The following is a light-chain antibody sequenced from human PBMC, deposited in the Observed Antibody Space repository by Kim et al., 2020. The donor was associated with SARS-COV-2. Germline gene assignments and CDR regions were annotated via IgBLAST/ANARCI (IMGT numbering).Light chain of an antibody. CDR3: AAWDDSLSGSWV. Sequence: QRVHISCSGSSSNNGSNYVYWYQQLPGTAPKLLIYRNSQRPSGVPDRFSGSKSGTSASLAISGLRSEDEADYYCAAWDDSLSGSWVFGGGTQLTVL. V-gene: IGLV1-47*01. CDR2: RNS. J-gene: IGLJ3*02. CDR1: SSNNGSNY.